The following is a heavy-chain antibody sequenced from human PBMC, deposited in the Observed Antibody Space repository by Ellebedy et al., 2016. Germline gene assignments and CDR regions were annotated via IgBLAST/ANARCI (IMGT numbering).Heavy chain of an antibody. D-gene: IGHD3-22*01. V-gene: IGHV3-13*01. CDR3: ARAGYFDSSGYYFYVNV. CDR2: IGTAGDT. J-gene: IGHJ2*01. Sequence: GGSLRLXCAASGFTFSSYDMHWVRQATGKGLEWVSAIGTAGDTYYPGSVKGRFTISRDNSKNTLDLQMNSLRAEDTAVYYCARAGYFDSSGYYFYVNVWGRGTLVTVSS. CDR1: GFTFSSYD.